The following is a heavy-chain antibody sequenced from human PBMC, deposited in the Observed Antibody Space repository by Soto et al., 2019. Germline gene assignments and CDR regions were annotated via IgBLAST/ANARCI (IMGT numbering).Heavy chain of an antibody. V-gene: IGHV3-15*01. CDR3: TTDLWRIAVVVGSTGYFNP. D-gene: IGHD2-15*01. Sequence: KPGGSLRLSCAASGFTFSDAWMSWVRQAPGKGLDWVGRIKSKSDGGTTEYAAPVRGRFTISRDDSKNTLYLQMNSLKTEDTAVYYCTTDLWRIAVVVGSTGYFNPWGQGTPVTVYS. J-gene: IGHJ5*02. CDR1: GFTFSDAW. CDR2: IKSKSDGGTT.